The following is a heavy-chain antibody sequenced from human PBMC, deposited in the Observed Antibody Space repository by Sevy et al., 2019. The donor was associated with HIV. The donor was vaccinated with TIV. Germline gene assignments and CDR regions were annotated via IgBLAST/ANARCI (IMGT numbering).Heavy chain of an antibody. V-gene: IGHV3-30*02. CDR1: GFNFSPYG. Sequence: GRSLRLSCAASGFNFSPYGMHWVRQAPGKGLEWVSFIGYDGNKIFYADSVRGRFTVSRDNSKNTLYLQMNSLSTEDTAVYYCVKDPNYDFFDYWGQGVLVTVSS. CDR3: VKDPNYDFFDY. J-gene: IGHJ4*02. D-gene: IGHD3-10*01. CDR2: IGYDGNKI.